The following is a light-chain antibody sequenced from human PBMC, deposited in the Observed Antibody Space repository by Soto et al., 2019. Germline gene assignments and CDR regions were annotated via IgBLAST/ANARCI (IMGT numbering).Light chain of an antibody. Sequence: EIVMTQSPATLSVSPWERATLSCMASQSVSSNLAWYHQKPGQAPRLLIYGASTRATGIPARFSGSGSGTEFTLTISSLQSEDFAVYYCQQYNNWLWTFGQGTKVDIK. CDR1: QSVSSN. J-gene: IGKJ1*01. CDR2: GAS. V-gene: IGKV3-15*01. CDR3: QQYNNWLWT.